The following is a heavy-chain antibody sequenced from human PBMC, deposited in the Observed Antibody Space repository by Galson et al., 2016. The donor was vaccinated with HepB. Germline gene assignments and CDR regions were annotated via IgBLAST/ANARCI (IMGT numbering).Heavy chain of an antibody. CDR2: IKQDGSEK. CDR3: GLWLEGGFDY. V-gene: IGHV3-7*03. CDR1: RFTFSDNW. Sequence: SLRLSCAASRFTFSDNWMNWVRQAPGKGLEWVANIKQDGSEKNYVDSVKGRFSISRDYSKNTLNLQMNSLTADDTAVYYCGLWLEGGFDYWGQGTLVTVSS. D-gene: IGHD6-19*01. J-gene: IGHJ4*02.